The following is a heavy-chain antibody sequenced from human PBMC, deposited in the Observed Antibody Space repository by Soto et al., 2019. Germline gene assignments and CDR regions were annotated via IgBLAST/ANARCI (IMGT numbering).Heavy chain of an antibody. D-gene: IGHD3-3*01. CDR3: ARGRITIFVFFIQQIHYG. Sequence: TYTVSGGSISSGGYYWCWIRQHPGKGLEWIGYIYYSGSTYYNPSLKSRVTISVDTSKNQFSLKLSSVTAADTAVYYCARGRITIFVFFIQQIHYG. CDR2: IYYSGST. J-gene: IGHJ6*01. V-gene: IGHV4-31*03. CDR1: GGSISSGGYY.